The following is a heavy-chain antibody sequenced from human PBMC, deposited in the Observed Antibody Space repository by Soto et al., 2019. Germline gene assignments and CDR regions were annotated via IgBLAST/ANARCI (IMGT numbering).Heavy chain of an antibody. D-gene: IGHD1-26*01. Sequence: GGSLRLSCAASGITFSNFRMNWVRQAPGKGLECVSDTTGSSDTMNDADSVKGRFTISRDNAKNSLYLQMNSLRNEDTAVYYCATGTIVGATNGLQHWGQGTLVTVSS. CDR2: TTGSSDTM. V-gene: IGHV3-48*02. CDR1: GITFSNFR. CDR3: ATGTIVGATNGLQH. J-gene: IGHJ1*01.